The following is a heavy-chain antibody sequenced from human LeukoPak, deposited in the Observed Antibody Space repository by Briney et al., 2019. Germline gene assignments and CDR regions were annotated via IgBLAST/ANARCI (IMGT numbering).Heavy chain of an antibody. CDR2: IYYSGST. D-gene: IGHD1-26*01. V-gene: IGHV4-39*07. CDR3: ARAFGPSKWDY. CDR1: GGSISSSSYY. Sequence: SETLSLTCTVSGGSISSSSYYWGWIRQPPGKGLEWIGSIYYSGSTYYNPSLKSRVTISVDTSKNQFSLKLSSVTAADTAVYYCARAFGPSKWDYWGQGTLVTVSS. J-gene: IGHJ4*02.